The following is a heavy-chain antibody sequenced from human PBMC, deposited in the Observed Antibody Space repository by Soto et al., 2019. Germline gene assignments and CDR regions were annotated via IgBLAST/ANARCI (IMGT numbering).Heavy chain of an antibody. CDR2: ISESGGNI. CDR3: ANDLHWIAMED. D-gene: IGHD1-1*01. J-gene: IGHJ6*02. CDR1: GFTFSSYY. Sequence: PGGSLRLSCAASGFTFSSYYMDWVRQAPGKGLEWVAVISESGGNIHYADSVKGRFTISRDNSMNTLYLQMNSLRADDTAVYYCANDLHWIAMEDWGQGTAVSVSS. V-gene: IGHV3-23*01.